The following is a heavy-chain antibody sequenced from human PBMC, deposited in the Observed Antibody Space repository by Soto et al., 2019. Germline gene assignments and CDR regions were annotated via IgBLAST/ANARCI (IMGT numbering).Heavy chain of an antibody. CDR2: IWYDGSNK. J-gene: IGHJ6*02. CDR3: ARESIGYCISTSCPYYYYGMDV. V-gene: IGHV3-33*01. Sequence: GGSLRLSCAASGFTFSSYGMHWVRQAPGKGLEWVAVIWYDGSNKYYADSVKGRFTISRDNSKNTLYLQMNSLRAEDTAVYYCARESIGYCISTSCPYYYYGMDVWGQGTTVTVSS. CDR1: GFTFSSYG. D-gene: IGHD2-2*03.